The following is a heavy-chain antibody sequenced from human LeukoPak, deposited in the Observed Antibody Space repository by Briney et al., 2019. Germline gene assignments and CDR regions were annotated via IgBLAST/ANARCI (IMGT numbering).Heavy chain of an antibody. CDR1: GFTFSSYG. D-gene: IGHD3-9*01. CDR3: ARLRYFDMYYFDY. CDR2: ISYDGSNK. V-gene: IGHV3-30*03. J-gene: IGHJ4*02. Sequence: GGSLRLSCAASGFTFSSYGMHWVRQAPGKGLEWVAVISYDGSNKYYADSVKGRFTISRDNSKNTLYLQMNSLRAGDTAVYYCARLRYFDMYYFDYWGQGTLVTVSS.